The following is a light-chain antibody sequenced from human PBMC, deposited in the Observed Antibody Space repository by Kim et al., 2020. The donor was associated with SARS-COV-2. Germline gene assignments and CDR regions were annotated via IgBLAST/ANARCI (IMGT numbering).Light chain of an antibody. J-gene: IGKJ4*01. CDR1: QSVSSY. V-gene: IGKV3-11*01. CDR2: DAS. CDR3: QQRSHWPPT. Sequence: LSPGERATLSCRASQSVSSYLAWYQQRPGQAPRLLIYDASSRATGIPARFSGGGSGIDFTLTISSLEPEDFAVYYCQQRSHWPPTFGGGTKVEI.